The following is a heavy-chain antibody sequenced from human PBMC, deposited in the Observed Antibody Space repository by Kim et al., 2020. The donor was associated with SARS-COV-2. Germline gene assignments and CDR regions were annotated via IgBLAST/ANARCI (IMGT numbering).Heavy chain of an antibody. D-gene: IGHD2-8*01. CDR1: GFNFSNHW. Sequence: GGSLRLSCKASGFNFSNHWMSWVRQAPGKGLEWVANMKQDGSGKFYVQSVKGRFTIYRDNASDSVFLQMSSLRADDTAVYYCARGLYYTYGRAYYGMDVWGQGTTVTVSS. CDR3: ARGLYYTYGRAYYGMDV. CDR2: MKQDGSGK. V-gene: IGHV3-7*01. J-gene: IGHJ6*02.